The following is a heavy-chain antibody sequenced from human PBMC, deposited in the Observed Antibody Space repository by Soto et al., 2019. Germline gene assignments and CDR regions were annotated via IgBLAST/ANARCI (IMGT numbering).Heavy chain of an antibody. CDR1: GGSISSSSYY. CDR2: IYYSGST. V-gene: IGHV4-39*01. D-gene: IGHD3-22*01. J-gene: IGHJ3*02. Sequence: SETLSLTCTVSGGSISSSSYYWGWIRQPPGKGLEWIGSIYYSGSTYYNPSLKSRVTISVDTSKNQFSLKLSSVTAADTAVYYCARFGYYDRNPGGAFDIWGQGTMVTVSS. CDR3: ARFGYYDRNPGGAFDI.